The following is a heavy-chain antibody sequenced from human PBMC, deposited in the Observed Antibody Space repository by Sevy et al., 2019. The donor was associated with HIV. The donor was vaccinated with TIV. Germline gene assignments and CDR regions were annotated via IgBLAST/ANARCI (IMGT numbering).Heavy chain of an antibody. D-gene: IGHD2-2*01. V-gene: IGHV3-23*01. J-gene: IGHJ4*02. Sequence: GGSLRLSCAASGFTFSNYAMSWVRQAPGKGLEWVSTFSFGCGKINYADSVKGRFTISRDNSKNTLYLQMNSLRAEEQALYYCAREGCSKPDDYWGQGTLVTVSS. CDR3: AREGCSKPDDY. CDR2: FSFGCGKI. CDR1: GFTFSNYA.